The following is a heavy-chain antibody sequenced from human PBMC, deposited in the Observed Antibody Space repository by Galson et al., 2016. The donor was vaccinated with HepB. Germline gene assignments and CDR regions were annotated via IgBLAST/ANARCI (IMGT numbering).Heavy chain of an antibody. V-gene: IGHV2-70*11. D-gene: IGHD3-22*01. J-gene: IGHJ4*02. Sequence: PALVKPTQTLTLTCTFPGFSLSTSGMCVSWIRQPPGKALEWLARIDWDDDKYFSTSLKTRLTITKDTSKNQVVLTMTNMDPVDTATYYCATYYYDKSGYRFFDNWGQGTLVTVSS. CDR3: ATYYYDKSGYRFFDN. CDR2: IDWDDDK. CDR1: GFSLSTSGMC.